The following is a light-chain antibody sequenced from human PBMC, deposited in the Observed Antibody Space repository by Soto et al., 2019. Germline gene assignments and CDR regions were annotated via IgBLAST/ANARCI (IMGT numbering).Light chain of an antibody. V-gene: IGLV2-14*01. Sequence: QSALTQPASVSGSPGQSITISCTGTSSDVGAHNHVSWYQQHPGKAPKLMIYEVTNRPSGVSNRFSGSKSGNTASLTISGLQAEDEADYYCISYTSSSIPYVFGTGTKLTVL. CDR1: SSDVGAHNH. CDR3: ISYTSSSIPYV. J-gene: IGLJ1*01. CDR2: EVT.